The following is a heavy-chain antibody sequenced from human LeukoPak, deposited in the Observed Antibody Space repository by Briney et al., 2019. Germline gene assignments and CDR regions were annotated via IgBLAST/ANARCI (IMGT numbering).Heavy chain of an antibody. V-gene: IGHV3-23*01. J-gene: IGHJ4*02. D-gene: IGHD3-22*01. CDR2: IGGSGGNI. CDR3: AKEDSSGIRFEY. CDR1: GFMFSSYD. Sequence: GGSLRLSCEASGFMFSSYDMSWVRQAPGKGLEWVAGIGGSGGNIKYADSVKGRFTISRDNSGNILYLQMNSLRAEDTAVYHCAKEDSSGIRFEYWGRGSLVTVSS.